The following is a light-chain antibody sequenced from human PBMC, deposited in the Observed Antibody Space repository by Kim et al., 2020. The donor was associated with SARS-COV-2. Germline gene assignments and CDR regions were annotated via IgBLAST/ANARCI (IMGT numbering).Light chain of an antibody. CDR2: TAS. J-gene: IGKJ1*01. CDR1: QGIRND. CDR3: QQTYSASRT. V-gene: IGKV1-39*01. Sequence: DIQMTQSPSSLSASVGDRVTITCRASQGIRNDLGWYQQKPGKAPKLLIYTASSLQSGVPSRFTGSGSETDFTLTISSLQPEDFATYYCQQTYSASRTFGQGTKVDIK.